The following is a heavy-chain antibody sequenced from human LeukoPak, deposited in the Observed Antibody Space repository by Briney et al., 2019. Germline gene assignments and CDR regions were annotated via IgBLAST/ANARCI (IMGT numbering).Heavy chain of an antibody. CDR3: ARGMIEELDFDY. CDR1: GGSFSGYY. Sequence: PSETLSLTCAVYGGSFSGYYWSWIRQPPGKGLEWIGEICHSGSTNYNPSLKSRVTISVDKSKNQFSLKLSSVTAADTAVYYCARGMIEELDFDYWGQGTLVTVSS. D-gene: IGHD3-22*01. CDR2: ICHSGST. V-gene: IGHV4-34*01. J-gene: IGHJ4*02.